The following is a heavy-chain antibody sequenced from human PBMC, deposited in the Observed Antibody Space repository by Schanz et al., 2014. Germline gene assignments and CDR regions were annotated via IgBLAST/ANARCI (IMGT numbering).Heavy chain of an antibody. D-gene: IGHD6-13*01. CDR1: GYTFTSYS. Sequence: QVQLVQSGAEVKKPGSSMKVSCKASGYTFTSYSIHWVRQAPGQGLEWMGWINVGNGNMKYSQKFQGRVTITRDTSASTAYMELSSLRSEDTAVYYCARDAVDAAAGGNYWGQGTLVTVSS. CDR3: ARDAVDAAAGGNY. CDR2: INVGNGNM. V-gene: IGHV1-3*01. J-gene: IGHJ4*02.